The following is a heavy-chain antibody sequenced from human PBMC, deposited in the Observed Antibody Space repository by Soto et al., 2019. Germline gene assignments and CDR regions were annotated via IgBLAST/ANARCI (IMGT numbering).Heavy chain of an antibody. CDR3: VRDGSKTLRDWFDP. D-gene: IGHD2-2*03. J-gene: IGHJ5*02. CDR2: IYATGTT. V-gene: IGHV4-4*07. CDR1: GASISGFY. Sequence: SETLSLTCTVSGASISGFYWSWIRKSAGKGLEWIGRIYATGTTDYNPSLKGRVMMSVDTSKKQFSLKLRSVTAADTAVYYCVRDGSKTLRDWFDPWGQGISVTGSS.